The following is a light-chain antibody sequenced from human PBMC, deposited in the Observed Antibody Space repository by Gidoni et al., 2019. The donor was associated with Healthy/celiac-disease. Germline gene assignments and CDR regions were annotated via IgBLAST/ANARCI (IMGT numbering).Light chain of an antibody. CDR3: QSYDSSNHWV. J-gene: IGLJ3*02. CDR2: EDN. Sequence: FMLTQPHSVSESPGKTVTITCTGSSGSIASNYVQWYQQRPGIAPTTVIYEDNQRPSGVPDRFSGSIDSSSNSASLTISGLKTEDEADYYCQSYDSSNHWVFGGGTKLTVL. V-gene: IGLV6-57*02. CDR1: SGSIASNY.